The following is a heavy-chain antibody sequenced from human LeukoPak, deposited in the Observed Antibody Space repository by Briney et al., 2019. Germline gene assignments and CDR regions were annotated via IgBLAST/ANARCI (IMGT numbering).Heavy chain of an antibody. CDR1: GFTFRNYE. Sequence: GGSLRLSCAASGFTFRNYEMNWVRQAPGKGLEWLSYITSSGSTIYYADSVKGRFTISRDNAKNSLYLQMNSLRAEDTAVYYCARLKQWLAFDYWGQGTLVTVSS. D-gene: IGHD6-19*01. V-gene: IGHV3-48*03. CDR3: ARLKQWLAFDY. CDR2: ITSSGSTI. J-gene: IGHJ4*02.